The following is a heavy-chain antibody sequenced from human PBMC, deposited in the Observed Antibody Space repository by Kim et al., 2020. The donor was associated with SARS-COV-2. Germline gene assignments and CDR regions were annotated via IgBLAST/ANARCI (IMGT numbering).Heavy chain of an antibody. Sequence: GGSLRLSCAASGFTFSSYWMHWVRQAPGKGLVWVSRINSDGSSTSYADSVKGRFTISRDNAKNTLYLQMNSLRAEDTAVYYCARAPLGYCSSTSCYTGSFDYWGLGTLVTVSS. CDR3: ARAPLGYCSSTSCYTGSFDY. J-gene: IGHJ4*02. D-gene: IGHD2-2*02. CDR1: GFTFSSYW. V-gene: IGHV3-74*01. CDR2: INSDGSST.